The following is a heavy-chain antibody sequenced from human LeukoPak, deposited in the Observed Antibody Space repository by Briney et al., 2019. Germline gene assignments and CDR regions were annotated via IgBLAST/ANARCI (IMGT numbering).Heavy chain of an antibody. J-gene: IGHJ4*02. D-gene: IGHD4-23*01. CDR3: AADYGGNSVFDY. CDR1: GFTFDDYG. Sequence: GGSLRLSCAASGFTFDDYGMHWVRQAPGKGLEWVSGISWNGGGVGYAASVKGRFTISRDNAKKSLFLQMNSLRAEDTAVYYCAADYGGNSVFDYWGQGTLVTVSS. CDR2: ISWNGGGV. V-gene: IGHV3-9*01.